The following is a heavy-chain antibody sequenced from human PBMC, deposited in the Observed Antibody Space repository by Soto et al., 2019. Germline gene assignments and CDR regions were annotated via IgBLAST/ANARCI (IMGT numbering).Heavy chain of an antibody. J-gene: IGHJ2*01. CDR2: ITRNSVNT. D-gene: IGHD3-22*01. CDR3: GKIGPNWYFDV. V-gene: IGHV3-23*01. CDR1: GFTFSACA. Sequence: GGSLRLSCTASGFTFSACAMSWVRQAPGGGLEWVSTITRNSVNTYYPDSVQGRFTVSRDNSENTLFLRMDSLTDEDTARYYCGKIGPNWYFDVWGRGTLVTVSS.